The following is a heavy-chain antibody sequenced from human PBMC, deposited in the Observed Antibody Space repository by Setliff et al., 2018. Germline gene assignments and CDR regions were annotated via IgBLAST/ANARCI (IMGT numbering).Heavy chain of an antibody. CDR1: GYSFLSYG. D-gene: IGHD3-10*01. CDR3: ARPRSNYNRGAFSI. CDR2: ISAQDGNT. Sequence: ASVKVSCKASGYSFLSYGITWVRQAPGQGLEWMGWISAQDGNTIYAQNFQGRVTMTTDTSTSTVYMELRSLRSDDTAVYYCARPRSNYNRGAFSIWGQGTTVTVSS. V-gene: IGHV1-18*01. J-gene: IGHJ6*02.